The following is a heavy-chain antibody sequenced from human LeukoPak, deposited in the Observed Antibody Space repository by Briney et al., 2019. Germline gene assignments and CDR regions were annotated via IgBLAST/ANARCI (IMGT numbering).Heavy chain of an antibody. CDR3: ARDEPHED. J-gene: IGHJ4*02. CDR2: MWYDGSNK. V-gene: IGHV3-33*01. Sequence: GRSLRLSCAASGFTFSSYGMHWVRQAPGKGLEWVAVMWYDGSNKYYADSVKGRFTISRDNSKNTLYLQMNSLRAEDTAVYYCARDEPHEDWGQGTLVTVSS. CDR1: GFTFSSYG.